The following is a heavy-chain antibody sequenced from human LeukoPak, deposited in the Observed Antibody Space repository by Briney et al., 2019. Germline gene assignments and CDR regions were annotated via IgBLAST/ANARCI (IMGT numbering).Heavy chain of an antibody. D-gene: IGHD1-26*01. Sequence: SETLSLTCTVSGGSISSSSYYWRWIRQPPGKGLEWIGSIYYSGSTYYNPSLKSRFTISVDTSKNQFSLKLSSVTAADTAVYYCASHSIVGATSLDYWGQGTLVTVSS. CDR1: GGSISSSSYY. CDR2: IYYSGST. J-gene: IGHJ4*02. CDR3: ASHSIVGATSLDY. V-gene: IGHV4-39*01.